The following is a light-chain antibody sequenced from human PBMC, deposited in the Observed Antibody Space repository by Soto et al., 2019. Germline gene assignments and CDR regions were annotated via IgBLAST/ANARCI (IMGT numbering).Light chain of an antibody. CDR1: QNVNKR. CDR3: QQYNSYSPWT. Sequence: DIQMTQSPSTLSASVGDRVTITCRASQNVNKRLAWFQQKPGKVPKLLIFDASTLQTGVPSRFGGGGSGTEFTLTISGLQPDDFATYYCQQYNSYSPWTFGPGTKVDIK. J-gene: IGKJ1*01. CDR2: DAS. V-gene: IGKV1-5*01.